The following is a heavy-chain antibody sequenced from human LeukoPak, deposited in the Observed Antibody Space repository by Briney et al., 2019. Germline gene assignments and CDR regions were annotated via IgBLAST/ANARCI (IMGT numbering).Heavy chain of an antibody. Sequence: GESLKISCKGSGYTFSNYWIGWVRQMPGKGLEWMGIIYPGDADCKYTPSFQGQVIISVDKSINTAYLQWSSLKASDTAMYYCARTFCSTVNCRKEKYWHGLDVWGQGTAVAVSS. V-gene: IGHV5-51*01. CDR1: GYTFSNYW. D-gene: IGHD2-15*01. CDR3: ARTFCSTVNCRKEKYWHGLDV. J-gene: IGHJ6*02. CDR2: IYPGDADC.